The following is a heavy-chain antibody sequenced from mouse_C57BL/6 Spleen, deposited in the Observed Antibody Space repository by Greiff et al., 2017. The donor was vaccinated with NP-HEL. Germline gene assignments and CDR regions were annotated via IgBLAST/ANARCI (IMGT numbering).Heavy chain of an antibody. CDR1: GYTFTSYW. V-gene: IGHV1-69*01. D-gene: IGHD1-1*01. CDR2: IDPSDSYA. J-gene: IGHJ3*01. CDR3: ATTVVARGFAY. Sequence: QVQLQQPGAELVMPGASVKLSCKASGYTFTSYWMHWVKQRPGQGLEWIGEIDPSDSYANYNQKFKGKSTLTVDNSSRAAYMQLSSLTSEDSAVYYCATTVVARGFAYWGQGTLVTVSA.